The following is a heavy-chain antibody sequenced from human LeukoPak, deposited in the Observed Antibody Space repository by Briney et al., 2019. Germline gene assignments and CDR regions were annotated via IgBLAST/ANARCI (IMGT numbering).Heavy chain of an antibody. V-gene: IGHV4-34*01. CDR2: INHSGST. CDR1: GGSFSGYY. J-gene: IGHJ4*02. CDR3: ARHHTYDSSGYYSDY. D-gene: IGHD3-22*01. Sequence: PSETLSLTCAVYGGSFSGYYWSWIRQPPGKGLEWIGEINHSGSTNYNPSLKSRVTISVDTSKNQFSLKLSSVTAADTAVYYCARHHTYDSSGYYSDYWGQGTLVTASS.